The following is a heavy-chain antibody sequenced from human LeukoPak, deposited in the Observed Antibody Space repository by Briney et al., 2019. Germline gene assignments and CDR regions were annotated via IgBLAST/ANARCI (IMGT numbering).Heavy chain of an antibody. CDR2: IYYSGST. CDR3: ASPYYYDSSGYQFDY. J-gene: IGHJ4*02. Sequence: SENLSLTCTVSGGSISSSSYYWGWIRQPPGKGLEWIGSIYYSGSTYYNPSLKSRVTISVDTSKNQFSLKLSSVTAADTAVYYCASPYYYDSSGYQFDYWGQGTLVTVSS. D-gene: IGHD3-22*01. CDR1: GGSISSSSYY. V-gene: IGHV4-39*01.